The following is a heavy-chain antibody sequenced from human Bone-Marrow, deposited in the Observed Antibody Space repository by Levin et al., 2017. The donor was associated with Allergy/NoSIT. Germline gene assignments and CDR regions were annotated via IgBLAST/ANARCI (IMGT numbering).Heavy chain of an antibody. V-gene: IGHV3-23*01. CDR3: ATGTYGGT. CDR2: ISDNGDST. D-gene: IGHD1-26*01. Sequence: GGSLRLSCAASGFTFSDHAMSWVRQTPGTGLEWVSTISDNGDSTHFADSVMGRFAISRDNSKNTRYPQMNSLRAEDAAVYYCATGTYGGTWGQGALVTVSS. CDR1: GFTFSDHA. J-gene: IGHJ5*02.